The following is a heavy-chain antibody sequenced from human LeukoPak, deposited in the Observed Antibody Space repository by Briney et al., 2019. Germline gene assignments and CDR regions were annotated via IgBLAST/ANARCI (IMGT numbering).Heavy chain of an antibody. D-gene: IGHD6-19*01. CDR1: GGTFSSYA. CDR2: IIPIFGTA. CDR3: ARGASESVWYKNYYDMDV. Sequence: SVKVSCKASGGTFSSYAISWVRQAPGQGLEWMGGIIPIFGTANYAQKFQGRVTITADESTSTAYMELSSLRSEDTAVYYCARGASESVWYKNYYDMDVWGKGTTVTVSS. J-gene: IGHJ6*03. V-gene: IGHV1-69*13.